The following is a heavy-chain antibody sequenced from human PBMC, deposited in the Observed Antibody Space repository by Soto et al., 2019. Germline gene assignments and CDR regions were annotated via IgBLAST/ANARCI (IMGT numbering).Heavy chain of an antibody. CDR2: ISYRGHT. V-gene: IGHV4-31*03. CDR3: AASPNADFFDY. J-gene: IGHJ4*02. CDR1: GGSISSGAYY. Sequence: QVQLQESGPGLVTPSQSLSLTCTVSGGSISSGAYYWRWIRQHPGRGLEWIGHISYRGHTDYNPSLESRVAISLDTPRNQFSLKLRSVSAADTAVYYCAASPNADFFDYWGQGALVTVSA.